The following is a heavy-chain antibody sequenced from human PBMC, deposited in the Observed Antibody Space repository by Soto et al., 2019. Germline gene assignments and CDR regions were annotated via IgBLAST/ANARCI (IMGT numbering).Heavy chain of an antibody. D-gene: IGHD3-22*01. J-gene: IGHJ4*02. CDR3: ARYDSSGSRSFELDY. CDR1: GGSVSSGSYY. CDR2: IYYSGST. V-gene: IGHV4-61*01. Sequence: ETLSLTCTVSGGSVSSGSYYWSWIRQPPGKGLEWIGYIYYSGSTNYNPSLKSRVTISVDTSKNQFSLKLSSVTAADTAVYYCARYDSSGSRSFELDYWGQGTLVTVSS.